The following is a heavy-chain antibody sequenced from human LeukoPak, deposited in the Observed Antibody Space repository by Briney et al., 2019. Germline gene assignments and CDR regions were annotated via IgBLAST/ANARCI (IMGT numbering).Heavy chain of an antibody. CDR1: GGSFSSGGYY. CDR2: IYYIGST. Sequence: PSETLSLTCTVSGGSFSSGGYYWSWIRQHPGKGLEWIGYIYYIGSTYYNPSLKSRVTISVDTSKNQFSLKLSSVTAADTAVYYCARVTGGSGSYYSPLHYYFDYWGQGTLVTVSS. D-gene: IGHD3-10*01. CDR3: ARVTGGSGSYYSPLHYYFDY. V-gene: IGHV4-30-4*08. J-gene: IGHJ4*02.